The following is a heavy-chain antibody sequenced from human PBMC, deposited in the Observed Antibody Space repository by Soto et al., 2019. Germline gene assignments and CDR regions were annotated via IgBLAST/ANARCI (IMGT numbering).Heavy chain of an antibody. CDR3: ARIPYYGDYVGHWFDP. CDR1: GFSLRYTRMC. Sequence: QVTLKESGPVLVKPTETLTLTCTVSGFSLRYTRMCVSWIRQPPGKALEWLAHIFSNDEKSYSTSLKNRLTISKDTSKSQVVLTMTNMDPVDTVTYYCARIPYYGDYVGHWFDPWGQGTLVTVSS. CDR2: IFSNDEK. J-gene: IGHJ5*02. D-gene: IGHD4-17*01. V-gene: IGHV2-26*01.